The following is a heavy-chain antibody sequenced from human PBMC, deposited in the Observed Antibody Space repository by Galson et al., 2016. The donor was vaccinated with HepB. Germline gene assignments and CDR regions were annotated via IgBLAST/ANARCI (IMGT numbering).Heavy chain of an antibody. Sequence: SVKVSCKASGGTFSSYAISWVRQAPGQGLEWMGDIISITGTAKYAQNFQGRVTISADESTRTAYMELTSLRSEDTAVYYCARDWKETYGMDVWGQGTTVTVSS. V-gene: IGHV1-69*13. D-gene: IGHD1-1*01. J-gene: IGHJ6*02. CDR2: IISITGTA. CDR1: GGTFSSYA. CDR3: ARDWKETYGMDV.